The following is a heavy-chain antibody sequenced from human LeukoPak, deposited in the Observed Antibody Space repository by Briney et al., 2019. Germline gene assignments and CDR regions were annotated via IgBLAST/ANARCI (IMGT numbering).Heavy chain of an antibody. CDR3: TTGLETYYDFWSGPPDV. D-gene: IGHD3-3*01. CDR2: ISGRGGST. CDR1: GFTFSSYA. V-gene: IGHV3-23*01. J-gene: IGHJ6*04. Sequence: PGGSLRLSCTVSGFTFSSYAMNWVRQAPGKGLEWVSAISGRGGSTYYADSVKGRFTISRDNSRNTLYLQMNSLRAEDTAVYYCTTGLETYYDFWSGPPDVWGKGTTVTVSS.